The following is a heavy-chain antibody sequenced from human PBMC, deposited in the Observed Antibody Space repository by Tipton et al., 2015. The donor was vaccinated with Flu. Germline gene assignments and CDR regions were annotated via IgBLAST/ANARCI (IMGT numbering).Heavy chain of an antibody. CDR3: AKDNDPSNVPHY. J-gene: IGHJ4*02. Sequence: SLRLSCAASGFSFSDHAMHWVRQAPGKRLEWVALIRHYVTNTYYVDSVRGRSTISRDNSKNTVYLQMNNLRGEDTAVYYCAKDNDPSNVPHYWGQGTLVTVSS. CDR1: GFSFSDHA. V-gene: IGHV3-30*02. CDR2: IRHYVTNT. D-gene: IGHD1-1*01.